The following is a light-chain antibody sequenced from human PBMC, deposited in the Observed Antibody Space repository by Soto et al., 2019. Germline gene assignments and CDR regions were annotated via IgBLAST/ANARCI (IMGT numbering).Light chain of an antibody. CDR2: INSDGSH. CDR1: SGHSSDA. Sequence: QSVLTQSPSASASLGASVKLTCTLSSGHSSDAIAWHQQQPEQGPRFLMNINSDGSHTKGDGIPDRFSGSSSGAERYLTIASLQYEDDAYYYCQTWGTGTVIFGGGTKLTVL. V-gene: IGLV4-69*01. J-gene: IGLJ2*01. CDR3: QTWGTGTVI.